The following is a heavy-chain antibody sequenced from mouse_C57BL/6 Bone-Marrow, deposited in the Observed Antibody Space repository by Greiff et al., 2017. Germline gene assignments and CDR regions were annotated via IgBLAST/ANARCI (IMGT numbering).Heavy chain of an antibody. V-gene: IGHV1-64*01. D-gene: IGHD1-1*01. CDR2: IHPNSGST. CDR1: GYTFTSYW. CDR3: ARKQYYGSSLDY. Sequence: QVQLQQPGAELVKPGASVKLSCKASGYTFTSYWMHWVKQRPGQGLEWIGMIHPNSGSTNYNEKFKSKATLPVDKSSSTAYMQLSSLTSEDSAVYYGARKQYYGSSLDYGGQGTTLTVSS. J-gene: IGHJ2*01.